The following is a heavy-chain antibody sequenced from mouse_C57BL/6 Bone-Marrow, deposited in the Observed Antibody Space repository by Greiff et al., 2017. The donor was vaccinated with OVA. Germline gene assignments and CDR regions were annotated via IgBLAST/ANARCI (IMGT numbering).Heavy chain of an antibody. V-gene: IGHV7-3*01. CDR3: ARSPANWDPYWYFDV. D-gene: IGHD4-1*01. CDR2: IRNKANGYTT. CDR1: GFTFTDYY. Sequence: EVKLMESGGGLVQPGGSLSLSCAASGFTFTDYYMSWVRQPPGKALEWLGFIRNKANGYTTEYSASVKGRFTISRDNSQSILYLQMNALRAEDSATYYCARSPANWDPYWYFDVWGTGTTVTVSS. J-gene: IGHJ1*03.